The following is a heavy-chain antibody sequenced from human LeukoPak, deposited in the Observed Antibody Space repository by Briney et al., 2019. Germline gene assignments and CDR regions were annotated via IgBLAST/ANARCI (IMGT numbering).Heavy chain of an antibody. V-gene: IGHV5-51*01. CDR2: IYPGDSDT. CDR3: ARRRTLRLDAFDP. Sequence: GESLKISCKGSGYSFTNYRIGWVRQMPGKGLEWMGTIYPGDSDTRYSPSFQGQVTISVDKSISTAYLQWSSLKASDTAMYYCARRRTLRLDAFDPWGQGTLVAVSS. CDR1: GYSFTNYR. D-gene: IGHD5/OR15-5a*01. J-gene: IGHJ5*02.